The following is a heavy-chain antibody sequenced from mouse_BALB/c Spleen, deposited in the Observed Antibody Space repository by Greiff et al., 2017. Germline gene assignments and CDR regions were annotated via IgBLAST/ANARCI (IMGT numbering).Heavy chain of an antibody. CDR1: GFNIKDYY. CDR2: IDPENGDT. D-gene: IGHD2-4*01. Sequence: VQLQQSGAELVRSGASVKLSCTASGFNIKDYYMHWVKQRPEQGLEWIGWIDPENGDTEYAPKFQGKATMTADTSSNTAYLQLSSLTSEDTAVYYWNAWDYDGFAYWGEGTLVTVSA. V-gene: IGHV14-4*02. CDR3: NAWDYDGFAY. J-gene: IGHJ3*01.